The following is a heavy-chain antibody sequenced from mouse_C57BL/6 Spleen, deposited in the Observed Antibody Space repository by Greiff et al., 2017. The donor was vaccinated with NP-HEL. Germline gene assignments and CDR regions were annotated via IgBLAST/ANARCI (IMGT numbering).Heavy chain of an antibody. Sequence: QVQLQQPGAELVMPGASVKLSCKASGYTFTSYWMHWVKQRPGQGLEWIGEIDPSDSYTNYNQKFKGKSTLTVDKSSSTAYMQLSSLTSEDSAVYYCARRGYYYGSSYYYAMDYWGQGTSVTVSS. J-gene: IGHJ4*01. CDR2: IDPSDSYT. CDR3: ARRGYYYGSSYYYAMDY. V-gene: IGHV1-69*01. CDR1: GYTFTSYW. D-gene: IGHD1-1*01.